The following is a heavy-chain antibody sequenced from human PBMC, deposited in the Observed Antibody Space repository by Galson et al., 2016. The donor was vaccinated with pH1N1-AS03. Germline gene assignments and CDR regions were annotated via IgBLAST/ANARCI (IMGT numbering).Heavy chain of an antibody. CDR1: GHIFANYW. V-gene: IGHV5-51*01. J-gene: IGHJ6*02. CDR2: IYPGDSDT. D-gene: IGHD6-6*01. CDR3: ASSRIAAHTYYYHGIDV. Sequence: QSGAEVKKPGESLKISCKGSGHIFANYWIGWVRQTPGKGLEWMGLIYPGDSDTRYSPSFQGQVTISADKSLSTAYLQWSSLKASDTATYYCASSRIAAHTYYYHGIDVWGQGTTVTVPS.